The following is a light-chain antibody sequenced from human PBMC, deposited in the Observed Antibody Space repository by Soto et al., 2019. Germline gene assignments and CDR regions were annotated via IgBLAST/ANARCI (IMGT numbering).Light chain of an antibody. CDR3: QQYVLSST. J-gene: IGKJ1*01. CDR2: DAS. V-gene: IGKV3-11*01. Sequence: EIVCTQAPSTLSLSPGARAALSCRTSQSVSSYLAWYQQKPGQAPRLPSYDASNRATGIPARFSGSGSGTDFTLTISILKPDDIAVYYCQQYVLSSTFGPGTKVAIK. CDR1: QSVSSY.